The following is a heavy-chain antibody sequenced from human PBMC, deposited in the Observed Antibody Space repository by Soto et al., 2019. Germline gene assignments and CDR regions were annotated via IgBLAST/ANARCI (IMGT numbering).Heavy chain of an antibody. Sequence: GGSLRLSCAASGFTFSSYSMNWVRQAPGKGLEWVSYISSSSSTIYYADSVKGRFTISRDNSKNTLYLQMNSLRAEDTAVYYCAKEHRSIAAAYFDYWGQGTLVTVSS. J-gene: IGHJ4*02. CDR1: GFTFSSYS. CDR2: ISSSSSTI. D-gene: IGHD6-13*01. V-gene: IGHV3-48*01. CDR3: AKEHRSIAAAYFDY.